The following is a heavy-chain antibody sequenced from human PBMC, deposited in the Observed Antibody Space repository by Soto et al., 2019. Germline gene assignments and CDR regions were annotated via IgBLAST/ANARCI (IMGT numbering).Heavy chain of an antibody. CDR1: GGTFSTYA. V-gene: IGHV1-69*12. CDR2: IIPMFGTA. Sequence: QVQLVKSRAEVKKPESSVKVSCKAPGGTFSTYAISWVRQAPGQGLEWMGGIIPMFGTANYAQRFQDRVTITADESTNTVYMELSSLRSEDTAVYFCASGIQLWLRRINNGYSGWGQGTLVTVSS. CDR3: ASGIQLWLRRINNGYSG. D-gene: IGHD5-18*01. J-gene: IGHJ4*02.